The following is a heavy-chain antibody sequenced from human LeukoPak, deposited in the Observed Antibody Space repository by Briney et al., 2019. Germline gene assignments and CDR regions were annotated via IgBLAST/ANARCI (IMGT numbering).Heavy chain of an antibody. V-gene: IGHV4-59*08. J-gene: IGHJ3*02. CDR2: IYYSGST. D-gene: IGHD1-1*01. CDR1: GGSISSYY. CDR3: ALNNGDNWNDPTRGGAFDI. Sequence: PSETLSLTCTVSGGSISSYYWSWIRQPPGKGLEWIGYIYYSGSTNYNPSLKSRVTISVDTSKNQFSLKLSSVTAADTAVYYCALNNGDNWNDPTRGGAFDIWGQGTMVTVSS.